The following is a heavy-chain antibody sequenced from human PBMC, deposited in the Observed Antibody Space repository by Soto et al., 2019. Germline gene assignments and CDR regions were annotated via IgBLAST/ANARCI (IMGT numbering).Heavy chain of an antibody. CDR1: GYTLNELS. Sequence: ASVKVFGKVSGYTLNELSMHWVRQAPGRGLEWRGGFDPEDGETIYAQKFLCRVSMTEDTSTDAAYMELSSLRSEDTAVYSWAADREPAYVWGSYRYRPSAWGAFDIWG. CDR2: FDPEDGET. J-gene: IGHJ3*02. CDR3: AADREPAYVWGSYRYRPSAWGAFDI. V-gene: IGHV1-24*01. D-gene: IGHD3-16*02.